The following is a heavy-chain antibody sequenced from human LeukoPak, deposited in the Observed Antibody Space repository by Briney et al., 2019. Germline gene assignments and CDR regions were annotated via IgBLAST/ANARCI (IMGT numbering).Heavy chain of an antibody. CDR3: ASFYSSSMNKTNWFDP. CDR2: IKHSGST. D-gene: IGHD6-6*01. Sequence: PSDTLSLTYALYGGSFRGYYWRCIRHPRGKGLELMGEIKHSGSTNHNPPLKCRDNISVDTSKNQFSLNVSSVTAADTAVYYCASFYSSSMNKTNWFDPWGQGTLVTVSS. J-gene: IGHJ5*02. CDR1: GGSFRGYY. V-gene: IGHV4-34*01.